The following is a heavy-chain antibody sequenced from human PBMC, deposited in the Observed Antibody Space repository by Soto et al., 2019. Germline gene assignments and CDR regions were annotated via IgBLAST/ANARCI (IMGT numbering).Heavy chain of an antibody. J-gene: IGHJ5*02. CDR1: GFTFSSIA. D-gene: IGHD2-15*01. Sequence: EVQLLESGGGLVQPGGSLRPPCAASGFTFSSIALSWVPQAQGKGLEGVSAFIGSGGSTYYADSVKGRFTISRDNSKNTLYLQMNSLRAEDTAVYYCAKRDIVVVVAATEDYFSWFDPWGQGTLVTVSS. CDR2: FIGSGGST. CDR3: AKRDIVVVVAATEDYFSWFDP. V-gene: IGHV3-23*01.